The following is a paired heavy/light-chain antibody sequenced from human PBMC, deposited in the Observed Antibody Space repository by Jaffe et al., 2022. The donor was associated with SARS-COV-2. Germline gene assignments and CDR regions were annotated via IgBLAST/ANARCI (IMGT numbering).Heavy chain of an antibody. Sequence: EVQLVESGGDLVKPGGSLRLSCAASGFGFSYAWLSWVRQAPGKGLEWIGLIKSKTDGGTTDYAAPVAGRFAISRDDSTHTLYLQMNSLKTEDAAVYYCVFFGSFGEGYWGQGTLVTVSS. D-gene: IGHD3-10*01. CDR2: IKSKTDGGTT. CDR1: GFGFSYAW. V-gene: IGHV3-15*01. CDR3: VFFGSFGEGY. J-gene: IGHJ4*02.
Light chain of an antibody. Sequence: DIVMTQSPDSLAVSLGERATINCKSSQSILYSSNNKNYLAWYQQKPGQPPKLLIYWASTRESGVPDRFSGSGSATDFTLTISSLQAEDVAVYYCHQSYSTPYTFGQGTKLEIK. V-gene: IGKV4-1*01. CDR3: HQSYSTPYT. CDR1: QSILYSSNNKNY. CDR2: WAS. J-gene: IGKJ2*01.